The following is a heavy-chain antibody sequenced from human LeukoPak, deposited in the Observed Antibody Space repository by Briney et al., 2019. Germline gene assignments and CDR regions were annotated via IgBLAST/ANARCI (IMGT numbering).Heavy chain of an antibody. Sequence: ALVKVSCKASGYTFTGYYMHWVRQAPGQGLEWMGWINPNSGGTNYAQKFQGRVTMTRDTSISTAYMELSRLRSDDTAVYYCARVAVAGTRCFDYWGQGTLVTVSS. D-gene: IGHD6-19*01. J-gene: IGHJ4*02. V-gene: IGHV1-2*02. CDR2: INPNSGGT. CDR1: GYTFTGYY. CDR3: ARVAVAGTRCFDY.